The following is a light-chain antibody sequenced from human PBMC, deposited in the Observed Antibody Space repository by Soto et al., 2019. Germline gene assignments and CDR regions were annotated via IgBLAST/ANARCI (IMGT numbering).Light chain of an antibody. CDR3: MQATQFPHT. V-gene: IGKV2-24*01. Sequence: EIVMTQTPLSSPVTLGQPASISCRSSQSLLDSDGETYLSWLQQRPGQPPRLLIYKTSSRFTGVPHRFSGSGAWTDFTLKIRRVQVEDVGVYYCMQATQFPHTFGQGTKLEI. J-gene: IGKJ2*01. CDR1: QSLLDSDGETY. CDR2: KTS.